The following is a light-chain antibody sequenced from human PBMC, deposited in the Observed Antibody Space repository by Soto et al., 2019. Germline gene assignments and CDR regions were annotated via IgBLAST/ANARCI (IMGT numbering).Light chain of an antibody. Sequence: EIVMTQFPATLSKSPGESATFSCRASQSISTKLAWYQQRPGQAPRLLVYGASTGATGIPARFRGSGSGTEFTLTISSLQSEDFAVYYCQQYSSWVWTFGQGTKVEMK. CDR1: QSISTK. CDR2: GAS. V-gene: IGKV3-15*01. CDR3: QQYSSWVWT. J-gene: IGKJ1*01.